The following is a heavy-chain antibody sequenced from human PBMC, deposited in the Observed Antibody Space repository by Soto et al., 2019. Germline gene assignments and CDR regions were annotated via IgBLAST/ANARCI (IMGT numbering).Heavy chain of an antibody. Sequence: GGSLRLSCVASGITFGSRAMSWVRQAPGKGLEWVGFIRSKAYGGTTEYAASVKGRFTISRDDSKSIAYLQMNSLKTEDTAVYYCTRDGPIVAPRDWFDPWGQGTLVTVSS. D-gene: IGHD5-12*01. J-gene: IGHJ5*02. V-gene: IGHV3-49*04. CDR2: IRSKAYGGTT. CDR3: TRDGPIVAPRDWFDP. CDR1: GITFGSRA.